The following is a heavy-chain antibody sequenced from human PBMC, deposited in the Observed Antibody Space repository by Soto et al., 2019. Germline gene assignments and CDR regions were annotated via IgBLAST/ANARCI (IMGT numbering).Heavy chain of an antibody. D-gene: IGHD3-10*01. J-gene: IGHJ6*02. CDR2: INHSGST. Sequence: PSETLSLTCAAYGGSFSGYYWSWIRQPPGKGLEWIGEINHSGSTNYNPSLKSRVTISVDTSRNQFSLKLSSVTAADTAVYYCARGWGYYGSGSYVPYYYYGMDVWGQGTTVTSP. V-gene: IGHV4-34*01. CDR3: ARGWGYYGSGSYVPYYYYGMDV. CDR1: GGSFSGYY.